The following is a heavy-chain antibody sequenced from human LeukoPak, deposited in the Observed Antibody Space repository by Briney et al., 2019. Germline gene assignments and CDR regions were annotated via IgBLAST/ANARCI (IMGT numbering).Heavy chain of an antibody. CDR1: GFPFSTFW. CDR2: INQDGSEK. D-gene: IGHD2-15*01. J-gene: IGHJ4*02. V-gene: IGHV3-7*01. CDR3: AKDREDIVVVVAAISRPPDY. Sequence: GGSLRLSCAVSGFPFSTFWMSWVRQAPGKGLEWVANINQDGSEKYYVDSVRGRFTISRDNSKNTLYLQMNSLRAEDTAVYYCAKDREDIVVVVAAISRPPDYWGQGTLVTVSS.